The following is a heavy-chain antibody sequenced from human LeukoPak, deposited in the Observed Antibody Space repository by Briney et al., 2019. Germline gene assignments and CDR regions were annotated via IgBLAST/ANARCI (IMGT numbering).Heavy chain of an antibody. J-gene: IGHJ4*02. CDR1: GYSISSGYY. D-gene: IGHD3-10*01. Sequence: GTLSLTCAVSGYSISSGYYWGWIRQPPGKGLEWVSAISGSGGSTYYADSVKGRFTISRDNSKNTLYLQMNSLRAEDTAVYYCAKVARYYGSGSQFDYWGQGTLVTVSS. CDR2: ISGSGGST. CDR3: AKVARYYGSGSQFDY. V-gene: IGHV3-23*01.